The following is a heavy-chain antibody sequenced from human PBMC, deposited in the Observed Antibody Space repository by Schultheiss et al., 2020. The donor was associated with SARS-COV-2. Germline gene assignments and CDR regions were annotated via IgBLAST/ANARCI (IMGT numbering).Heavy chain of an antibody. V-gene: IGHV4-59*01. J-gene: IGHJ4*02. CDR3: ARAYYGDYGYPPVTSTYYFDY. CDR1: GGSISSYY. D-gene: IGHD4-17*01. Sequence: SETLSLTCTVSGGSISSYYWTWIRQPPGKGLEWIGYIYYSGRTNYNPSLKNRVTISVDTSKNQFSLKLSSVTAADTAIYYCARAYYGDYGYPPVTSTYYFDYWGQGALVTVSS. CDR2: IYYSGRT.